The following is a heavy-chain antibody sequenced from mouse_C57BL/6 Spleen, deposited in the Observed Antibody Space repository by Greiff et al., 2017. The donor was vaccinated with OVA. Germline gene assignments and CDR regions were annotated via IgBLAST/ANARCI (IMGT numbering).Heavy chain of an antibody. D-gene: IGHD2-2*01. Sequence: VQLQQSGPELVKPGASVKMSCKASGYTFTDYNMHWVKQSHGKSLEWIGYINPNNGGTSYNQKFKGKATLTVNKSSSTAYMERRSLTSEDSAVYDCTRSRWLRLSDAMDYWGQGTSVTVSS. V-gene: IGHV1-22*01. J-gene: IGHJ4*01. CDR3: TRSRWLRLSDAMDY. CDR1: GYTFTDYN. CDR2: INPNNGGT.